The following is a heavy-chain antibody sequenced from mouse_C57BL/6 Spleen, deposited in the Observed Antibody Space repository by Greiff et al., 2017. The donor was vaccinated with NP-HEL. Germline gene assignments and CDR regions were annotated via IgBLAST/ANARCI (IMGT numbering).Heavy chain of an antibody. CDR3: ARGPLGLYDYDGGFAY. V-gene: IGHV1-9*01. CDR1: GYTFTGYW. Sequence: QVQLQQSGAELMKPGASVKLSCKATGYTFTGYWIEWVKQRPGHGLEWIGEILPGSGSTNYNEKFKGKATFTADTSSNTAYMQLSSLTTEDSAIYYSARGPLGLYDYDGGFAYWGQGTLVTVSA. D-gene: IGHD2-4*01. J-gene: IGHJ3*01. CDR2: ILPGSGST.